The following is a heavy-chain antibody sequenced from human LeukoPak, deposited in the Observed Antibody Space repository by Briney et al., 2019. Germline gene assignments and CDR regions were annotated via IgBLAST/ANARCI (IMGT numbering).Heavy chain of an antibody. J-gene: IGHJ4*02. D-gene: IGHD6-19*01. CDR2: IYSSGST. Sequence: PGGSLRLSCAASGFNVSNNYMTWVRQAPGKGLEWVSLIYSSGSTYYADSVKGRFTISRDNSKNTLYLQVSSLRSEDTAVYYCASMYSSGWSDFDYWGQGTLVTVSS. CDR3: ASMYSSGWSDFDY. CDR1: GFNVSNNY. V-gene: IGHV3-53*05.